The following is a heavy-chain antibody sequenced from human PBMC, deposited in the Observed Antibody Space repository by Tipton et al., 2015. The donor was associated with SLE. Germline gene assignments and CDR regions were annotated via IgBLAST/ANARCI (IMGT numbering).Heavy chain of an antibody. J-gene: IGHJ3*02. CDR2: IYYSGST. V-gene: IGHV4-59*01. CDR1: GGSFSGYY. CDR3: AFSVAYDAFDI. D-gene: IGHD6-19*01. Sequence: TLSLTCAVYGGSFSGYYWSWIRQPPGKGLEWIGYIYYSGSTNYNPSLKSRVTISVDTSKNQFSLKLSSVTAADTAVYYCAFSVAYDAFDIWGQGTMVTVSS.